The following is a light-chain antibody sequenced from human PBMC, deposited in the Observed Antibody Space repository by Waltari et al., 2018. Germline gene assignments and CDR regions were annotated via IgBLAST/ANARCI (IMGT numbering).Light chain of an antibody. V-gene: IGKV3-20*01. Sequence: DIVLTQSPGTLSLSQGERATLSCRASQSVSGSYLVWYQHKPGQAPRLLIYGASSRATGIADRFSGSGSGTDFTLTISRLEPEDFAVYYCQQYGSSPYTFGQGTKLEIK. J-gene: IGKJ2*01. CDR2: GAS. CDR3: QQYGSSPYT. CDR1: QSVSGSY.